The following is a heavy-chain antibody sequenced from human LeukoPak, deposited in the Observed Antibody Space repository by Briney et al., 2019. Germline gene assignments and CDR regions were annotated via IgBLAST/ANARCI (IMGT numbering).Heavy chain of an antibody. J-gene: IGHJ4*02. Sequence: ASVKVSFKTSGYTFVIYGISWVRQAPGQGLEWMGRIGANNGNTNYAQKYQGRVTVTADTSTSTAYMELRSLRSDDTAVYYCARDLDNRNDMYYLDWWGQGTLVTVSS. D-gene: IGHD1-14*01. CDR1: GYTFVIYG. V-gene: IGHV1-18*01. CDR2: IGANNGNT. CDR3: ARDLDNRNDMYYLDW.